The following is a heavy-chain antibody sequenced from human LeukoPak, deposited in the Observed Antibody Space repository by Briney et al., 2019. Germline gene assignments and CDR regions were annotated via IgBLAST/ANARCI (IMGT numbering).Heavy chain of an antibody. CDR3: AKAYHTDSSGYVDY. V-gene: IGHV3-30*18. CDR1: GFSFSSYG. CDR2: ISYDATNT. D-gene: IGHD3-22*01. Sequence: SGRSLRLSCAVSGFSFSSYGMHWVRQAPGKGLGWLAVISYDATNTYYADSVKGRFTISRDISKSTLYLQMNSLRAEDTAVYYCAKAYHTDSSGYVDYWGQGTLVTVSS. J-gene: IGHJ4*02.